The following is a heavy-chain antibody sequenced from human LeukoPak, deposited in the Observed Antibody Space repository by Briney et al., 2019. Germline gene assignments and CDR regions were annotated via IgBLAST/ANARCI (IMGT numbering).Heavy chain of an antibody. Sequence: GGSLRLSCAASGFTFSSYAMNWVRQAPGKGLEWVAVISYDGSKKYYADSVKGRFTISRDNSKYTLFLQMNSLKAEDTAVYYCAKFGQGTYYSSGWLDYWGQGTLVTVSS. D-gene: IGHD6-19*01. CDR2: ISYDGSKK. CDR3: AKFGQGTYYSSGWLDY. CDR1: GFTFSSYA. V-gene: IGHV3-30-3*02. J-gene: IGHJ4*02.